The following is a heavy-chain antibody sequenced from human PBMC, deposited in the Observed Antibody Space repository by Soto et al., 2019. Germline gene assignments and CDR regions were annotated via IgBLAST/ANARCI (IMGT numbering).Heavy chain of an antibody. CDR2: IYYSGST. CDR1: GGSISSYY. CDR3: AGLPAAMPNYYYYYMDV. Sequence: ETLSLTCTVSGGSISSYYWSWIRQPPGKGLEWIGYIYYSGSTNYNPSLKSRVTISVDTSKNQFSLKLSSVTAADTAVYYCAGLPAAMPNYYYYYMDVWGKGTTVTVSS. J-gene: IGHJ6*03. D-gene: IGHD2-2*01. V-gene: IGHV4-59*08.